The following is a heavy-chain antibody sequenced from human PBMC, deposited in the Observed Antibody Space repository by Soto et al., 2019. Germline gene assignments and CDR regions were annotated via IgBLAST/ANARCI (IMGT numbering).Heavy chain of an antibody. CDR1: GYRFTAYD. V-gene: IGHV1-3*04. Sequence: QVQVVQSGAGVKKPGATANVSCKASGYRFTAYDMHWVRQAPGQRLEWLGWINTATGDTKYSPSFQGRVTLTRDTSATTAYMELSGLRFEDTAVYYCARTRGYCSGGSRYPLDYWGQGTLVTVSS. D-gene: IGHD2-15*01. J-gene: IGHJ4*02. CDR2: INTATGDT. CDR3: ARTRGYCSGGSRYPLDY.